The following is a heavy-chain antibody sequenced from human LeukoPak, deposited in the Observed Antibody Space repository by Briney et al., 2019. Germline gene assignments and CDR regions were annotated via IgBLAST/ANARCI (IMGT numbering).Heavy chain of an antibody. CDR1: GFTFSRYG. CDR2: ISSDGGST. D-gene: IGHD1-14*01. J-gene: IGHJ3*02. V-gene: IGHV3-64*02. Sequence: GGSLRLSCAASGFTFSRYGMHWVRQAPVKGLEYVSGISSDGGSTYYGDSVKGRFTISRDNSKNTVDLQMGSLRPEDMAVYYCAREERSLGFRTLDIWGQGTMVTVSS. CDR3: AREERSLGFRTLDI.